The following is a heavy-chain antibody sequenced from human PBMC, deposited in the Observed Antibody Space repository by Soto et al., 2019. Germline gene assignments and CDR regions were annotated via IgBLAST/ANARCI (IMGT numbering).Heavy chain of an antibody. V-gene: IGHV3-30*18. D-gene: IGHD1-26*01. Sequence: GGSLRLSCAASGFTFSSYGMHWVRQAPGKGLEWVAVISYDGSNKYYADSVKGRFTISRDNSKNTLYLQMNSLRAEDTAVYYCAKGRGSGSYRLDYWGQGTLVTVSS. CDR2: ISYDGSNK. CDR1: GFTFSSYG. CDR3: AKGRGSGSYRLDY. J-gene: IGHJ4*02.